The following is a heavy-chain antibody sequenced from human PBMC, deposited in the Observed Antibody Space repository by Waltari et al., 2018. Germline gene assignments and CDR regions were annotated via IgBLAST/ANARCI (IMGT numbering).Heavy chain of an antibody. Sequence: QLQLQEAGPGLGKPSETLSPTCTVSVGSIGSIVYYWGWIRQSPGQGLEWIGIIHYSGSTHYNPSLRSRVTISVDTSKNHFSLELSSVTAADTAVYYCARESGRDYYLDYWGQGTLVTVSS. V-gene: IGHV4-39*07. CDR3: ARESGRDYYLDY. D-gene: IGHD3-10*01. CDR1: VGSIGSIVYY. CDR2: IHYSGST. J-gene: IGHJ4*02.